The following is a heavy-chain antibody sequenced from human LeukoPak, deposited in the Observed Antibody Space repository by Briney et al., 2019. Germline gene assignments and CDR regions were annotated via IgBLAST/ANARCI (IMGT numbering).Heavy chain of an antibody. D-gene: IGHD2-15*01. V-gene: IGHV3-7*05. Sequence: GGSLRLSCAASGFTLSSYWMHWVRRAPGKGLEWVANIKQDGSEKHYVDSVKGRFTISRDNSENTQYLQMSSLRAEDTAIYYCVRDFSCSGGSCPLFDSWGQGTLVSVSS. CDR2: IKQDGSEK. CDR1: GFTLSSYW. J-gene: IGHJ4*02. CDR3: VRDFSCSGGSCPLFDS.